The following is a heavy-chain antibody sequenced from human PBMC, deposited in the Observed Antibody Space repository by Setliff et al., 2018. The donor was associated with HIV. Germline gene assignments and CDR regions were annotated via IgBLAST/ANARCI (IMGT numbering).Heavy chain of an antibody. V-gene: IGHV3-43D*03. CDR2: ISWDSGRT. CDR1: GFSFNDYS. Sequence: PGGSLRLSCVASGFSFNDYSMHWVRQTPGKTLEWVSLISWDSGRTDYAVSVRGRFTISRDNSKNSLYLQMQSLRPEDTALYYCAKGTMNHDFLTGYSPFDSWGQGTQVTVSS. J-gene: IGHJ4*02. D-gene: IGHD3-9*01. CDR3: AKGTMNHDFLTGYSPFDS.